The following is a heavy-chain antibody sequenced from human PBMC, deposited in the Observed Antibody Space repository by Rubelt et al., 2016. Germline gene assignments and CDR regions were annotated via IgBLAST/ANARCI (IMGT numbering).Heavy chain of an antibody. Sequence: EVQLVESGGGLVQPGGSLRLSCAASGFTFSSYAMSWVRQAPGKGLEWVSSISGSGGDTYYADSVKGRFTISRDNSKNSLDLQMNSLRAEDTAVYYCAIQSSSGWYGDDYWGQGTLVTVSS. CDR3: AIQSSSGWYGDDY. CDR2: ISGSGGDT. J-gene: IGHJ4*02. CDR1: GFTFSSYA. V-gene: IGHV3-23*04. D-gene: IGHD6-19*01.